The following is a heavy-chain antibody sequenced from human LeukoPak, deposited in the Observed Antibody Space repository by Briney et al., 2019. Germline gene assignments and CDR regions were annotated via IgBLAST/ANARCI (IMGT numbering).Heavy chain of an antibody. CDR3: ARVRGPGWYYFDH. CDR2: INPNSGGT. D-gene: IGHD2-15*01. CDR1: GYSFTGYY. V-gene: IGHV1-2*02. Sequence: ASVKVSCKASGYSFTGYYMHWVRQAPGQGLEWMGWINPNSGGTNYAQNFQGRVTMTRDTSISTAYMELSSLRSDDTAVYYCARVRGPGWYYFDHWGQGTLVTVSS. J-gene: IGHJ4*02.